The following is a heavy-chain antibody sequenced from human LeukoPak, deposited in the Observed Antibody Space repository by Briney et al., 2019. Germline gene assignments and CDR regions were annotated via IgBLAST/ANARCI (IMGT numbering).Heavy chain of an antibody. Sequence: GASVKVSCKASGYTFTSYGISWVRQAPGQGLEWMGWISAYNGNTNYAQKLQGRVTMTRNTSISTAYMELSSLRSEDTAVYYCARLVRYRPPYYFDYWGQGTLVTVSS. CDR3: ARLVRYRPPYYFDY. CDR1: GYTFTSYG. D-gene: IGHD3-10*01. CDR2: ISAYNGNT. J-gene: IGHJ4*02. V-gene: IGHV1-18*01.